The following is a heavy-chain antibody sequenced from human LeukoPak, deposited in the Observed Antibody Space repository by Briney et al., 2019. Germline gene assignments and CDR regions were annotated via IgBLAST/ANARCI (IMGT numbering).Heavy chain of an antibody. J-gene: IGHJ4*02. V-gene: IGHV3-21*01. CDR2: ISSSSSYI. CDR3: ARSFGRYYDSSGLYYFDY. D-gene: IGHD3-22*01. CDR1: GFTFSSYS. Sequence: PGGSLRLSCAASGFTFSSYSMNWVRQAPGKGLEWVSSISSSSSYIYYADSVKGRFTISRDNAKNSLYLQMNSLRDEDTAVYYCARSFGRYYDSSGLYYFDYWGQGTLVTVSS.